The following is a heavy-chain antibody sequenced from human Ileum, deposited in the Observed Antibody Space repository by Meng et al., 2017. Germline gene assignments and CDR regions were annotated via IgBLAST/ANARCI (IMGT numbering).Heavy chain of an antibody. CDR3: ARGPQGPRLSI. V-gene: IGHV4-34*01. Sequence: QVQLQRWGAGMLKPSETLSLTCAVFGGSFSGYFWTWVRQPPEKGLEWIGEINPSGSPYYNPSLNSRVTISVDTSKNQFSLKLTSVTAADTAMYYCARGPQGPRLSIWGQGTMVTVSS. CDR2: INPSGSP. CDR1: GGSFSGYF. J-gene: IGHJ3*02.